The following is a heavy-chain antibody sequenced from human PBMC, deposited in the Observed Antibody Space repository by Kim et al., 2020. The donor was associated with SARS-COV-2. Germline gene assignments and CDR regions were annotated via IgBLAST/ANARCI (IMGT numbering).Heavy chain of an antibody. D-gene: IGHD3-22*01. V-gene: IGHV4-59*13. CDR2: IYYSGST. J-gene: IGHJ4*02. Sequence: SETLSLTCTVSGGSISSYYWSWIRQPPGKGLEWIGYIYYSGSTNYNPSLKSRVTISVDTSKNQFSLKLSSVTAADTAVYYCARARGSYYYDSSGLTAKPLEFDYWGQGTLVTVSS. CDR1: GGSISSYY. CDR3: ARARGSYYYDSSGLTAKPLEFDY.